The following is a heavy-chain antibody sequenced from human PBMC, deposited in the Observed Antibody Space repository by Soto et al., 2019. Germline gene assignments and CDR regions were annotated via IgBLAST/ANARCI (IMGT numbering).Heavy chain of an antibody. Sequence: GSLRLSCAASVFTFGSNYMNWVRQAPGKGLEWLSVIYSGGATYHADSVMGRFTISRDDSKNTLHLQMNSLRAEDTAVYYCASGVYYQSPFDNWGQGTLVTVSS. CDR1: VFTFGSNY. CDR3: ASGVYYQSPFDN. D-gene: IGHD2-8*01. J-gene: IGHJ4*02. V-gene: IGHV3-53*01. CDR2: IYSGGAT.